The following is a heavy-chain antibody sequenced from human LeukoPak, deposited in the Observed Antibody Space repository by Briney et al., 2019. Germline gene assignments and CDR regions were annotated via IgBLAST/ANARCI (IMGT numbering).Heavy chain of an antibody. V-gene: IGHV1-2*02. D-gene: IGHD1-26*01. CDR1: GYTFTGYY. J-gene: IGHJ5*02. CDR3: AKGALEGGRDNWCDT. CDR2: IHPNSGGT. Sequence: ASVKLSCKASGYTFTGYYMHWVRQAPGQGLEWMGWIHPNSGGTNYAQKFQGRVTMTRDTSISTAYMELSRLRSDDTAVYYGAKGALEGGRDNWCDTWGQGTLVTVSS.